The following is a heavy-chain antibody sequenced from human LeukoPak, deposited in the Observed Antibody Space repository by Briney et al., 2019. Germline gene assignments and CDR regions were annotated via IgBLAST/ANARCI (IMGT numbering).Heavy chain of an antibody. J-gene: IGHJ6*02. Sequence: GASVKVSCKASGYTFTGYYMHWVRQAPGQGLEWMGWINPNSGGTNYAQKFQGRVTMTRDTSISTAYMELSRLRSDDTAVYYCARDRAYSSSPHPTDVWGQGTTVTVSS. D-gene: IGHD6-6*01. CDR3: ARDRAYSSSPHPTDV. CDR1: GYTFTGYY. CDR2: INPNSGGT. V-gene: IGHV1-2*02.